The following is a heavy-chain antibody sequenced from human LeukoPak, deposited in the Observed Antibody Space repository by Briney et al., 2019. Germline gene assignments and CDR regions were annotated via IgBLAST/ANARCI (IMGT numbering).Heavy chain of an antibody. CDR1: GFIFTSYW. CDR3: ARVSSSGWDYYYYYYMDV. CDR2: IKQDGSEK. J-gene: IGHJ6*03. V-gene: IGHV3-7*01. D-gene: IGHD6-19*01. Sequence: GGSLRLSCAASGFIFTSYWMSWVRQAPGNGLEWVANIKQDGSEKYYVDSVKGRFTISRDNAKNSLYLQMNSLRADDTAVYYCARVSSSGWDYYYYYYMDVWGKGTTVTVSS.